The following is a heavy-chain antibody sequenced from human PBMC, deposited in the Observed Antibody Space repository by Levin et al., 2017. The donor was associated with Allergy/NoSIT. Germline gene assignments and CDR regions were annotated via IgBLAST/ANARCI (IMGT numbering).Heavy chain of an antibody. Sequence: SVKVSCKASGGTFSSYAISWVRQAPGQGLEWMGGIIPIFGTANYAQKFQGRVTITADESTSTAYMELSSLRSEDTAMYYCAKTDVDIGSRGGGAYYYYYYMDVWGKGTTVTVSS. J-gene: IGHJ6*03. CDR2: IIPIFGTA. V-gene: IGHV1-69*13. CDR1: GGTFSSYA. D-gene: IGHD5-12*01. CDR3: AKTDVDIGSRGGGAYYYYYYMDV.